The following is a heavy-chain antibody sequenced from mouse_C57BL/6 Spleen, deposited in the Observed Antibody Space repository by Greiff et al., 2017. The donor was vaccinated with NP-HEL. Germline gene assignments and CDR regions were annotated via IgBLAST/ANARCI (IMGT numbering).Heavy chain of an antibody. CDR2: ISDGGSYT. J-gene: IGHJ4*01. CDR3: ARDRHYYYAMDY. V-gene: IGHV5-4*01. Sequence: DVMLVESGGGLVKPGGSLKLSCAASGFTFSSYAMSWVRQTPEKRLEWVATISDGGSYTYYPDNVKGRFTISRDNAKNNLYLQMSHLKSEDTAMYYCARDRHYYYAMDYWGQGTSVTVSS. CDR1: GFTFSSYA.